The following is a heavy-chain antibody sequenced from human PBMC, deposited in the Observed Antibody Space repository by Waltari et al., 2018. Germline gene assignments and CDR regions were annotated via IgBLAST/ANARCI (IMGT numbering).Heavy chain of an antibody. Sequence: QVQLQESGPGLVKPSETLSLTCAVSGYSISSGYYWGWIRQPPGKGLEWIGSIYHRGRTYYNPSLKSRVTISVDTSKNQFSLKLSSVTAADTAVYYCARSSDSGYPAWLTSWGQGTLVTVSS. CDR2: IYHRGRT. V-gene: IGHV4-38-2*01. D-gene: IGHD5-12*01. CDR3: ARSSDSGYPAWLTS. J-gene: IGHJ5*02. CDR1: GYSISSGYY.